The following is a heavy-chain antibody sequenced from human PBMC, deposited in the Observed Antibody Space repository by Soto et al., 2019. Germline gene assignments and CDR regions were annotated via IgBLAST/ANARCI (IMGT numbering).Heavy chain of an antibody. CDR3: ARDPDYDIGPDY. V-gene: IGHV3-33*01. D-gene: IGHD3-9*01. CDR1: GFTFSSYG. Sequence: QVQLVESGGGVVQPGRSLRLSCAASGFTFSSYGMHWVRQAPGKGLEWVAVIWYDGSNKYYADSVKGRFTISRDNSKNTLYLQMNSLRAEDTAVYYCARDPDYDIGPDYWGQGTLVTVSS. J-gene: IGHJ4*02. CDR2: IWYDGSNK.